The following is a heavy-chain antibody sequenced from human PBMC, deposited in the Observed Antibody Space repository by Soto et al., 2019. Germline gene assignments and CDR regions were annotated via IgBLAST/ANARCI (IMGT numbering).Heavy chain of an antibody. CDR3: ARGDFGVVSLDY. Sequence: QVQLVESGGGVVQPGRSLRLSCAASGFTFSSYGMHWVRQAPGKGLEWVAVIWYDGSNKYYADSVKDRFTISRDNSKNTLYLQMNSLRAEDTAVYYCARGDFGVVSLDYWGQGTLVTVSS. V-gene: IGHV3-33*01. CDR1: GFTFSSYG. CDR2: IWYDGSNK. D-gene: IGHD3-3*01. J-gene: IGHJ4*02.